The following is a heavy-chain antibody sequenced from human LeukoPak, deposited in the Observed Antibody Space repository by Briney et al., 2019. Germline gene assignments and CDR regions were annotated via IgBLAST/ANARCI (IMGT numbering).Heavy chain of an antibody. V-gene: IGHV1-2*02. D-gene: IGHD2-2*01. CDR1: GYTFTGYY. CDR3: ARDDIPNYCPSTSCNLRYFQH. CDR2: INPNSGGT. Sequence: GASVKVSCKASGYTFTGYYMHWVRQAPGQGLEWMGWINPNSGGTNYAQKFQGRVTMTRDTSISTAYMELSRLRSDDTAVYYCARDDIPNYCPSTSCNLRYFQHWGQGTLVTVSS. J-gene: IGHJ1*01.